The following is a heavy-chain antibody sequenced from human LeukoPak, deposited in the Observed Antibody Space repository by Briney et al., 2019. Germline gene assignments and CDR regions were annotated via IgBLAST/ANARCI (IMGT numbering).Heavy chain of an antibody. CDR3: AKSVVAATLAPANALDI. Sequence: PGGSLRLSCAASGFTFSSYAMSWVRQAPGKGLEWVSAISGSGGSTYYADSVKGRFTISRDNSKNTLYLQMNSLRAEDTAVYYCAKSVVAATLAPANALDIWGQGTMVTVSS. D-gene: IGHD2-15*01. CDR2: ISGSGGST. CDR1: GFTFSSYA. J-gene: IGHJ3*02. V-gene: IGHV3-23*01.